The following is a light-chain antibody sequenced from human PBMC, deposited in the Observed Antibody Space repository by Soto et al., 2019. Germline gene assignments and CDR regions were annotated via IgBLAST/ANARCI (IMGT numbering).Light chain of an antibody. CDR3: AAWDDSLNGSYV. CDR2: SNN. Sequence: QPVLTQPPSASGTPGQRVTISCSGSSSNIGSNTVNWYQQLPGTAPKLLIYSNNQRPSGVPDRFSGSKFGTSASLAISGLQSEDEADYYCAAWDDSLNGSYVFGTGTKLTVL. CDR1: SSNIGSNT. V-gene: IGLV1-44*01. J-gene: IGLJ1*01.